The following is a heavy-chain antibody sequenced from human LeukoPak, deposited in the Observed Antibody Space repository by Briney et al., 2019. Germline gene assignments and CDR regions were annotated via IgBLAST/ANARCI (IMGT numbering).Heavy chain of an antibody. CDR1: GYTFTDYD. Sequence: GGSLRLSCAASGYTFTDYDMHWVRQAPGKGLERVAIISYDGINKYYTDSVKGLFTISRDNSKNTLYLQMNSLRAEDTAVYYCAKDRSGSYGVRGYFDYWGQGNLVTVSS. V-gene: IGHV3-30*18. CDR3: AKDRSGSYGVRGYFDY. CDR2: ISYDGINK. D-gene: IGHD1-26*01. J-gene: IGHJ4*02.